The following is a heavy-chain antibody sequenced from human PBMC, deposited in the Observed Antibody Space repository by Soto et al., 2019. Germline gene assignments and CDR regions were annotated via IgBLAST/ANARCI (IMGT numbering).Heavy chain of an antibody. CDR2: ISGSGGST. Sequence: GESLKISCAASGFTFSSYAMSWVRQAPGKGLEWVSAISGSGGSTYYADSVKGRFTISRDNSKNTLYLQMNSLRAEDTAVYYCAKDPGYCSGGSCRQYYFDYWGQGTLVTVSS. CDR1: GFTFSSYA. V-gene: IGHV3-23*01. J-gene: IGHJ4*02. D-gene: IGHD2-15*01. CDR3: AKDPGYCSGGSCRQYYFDY.